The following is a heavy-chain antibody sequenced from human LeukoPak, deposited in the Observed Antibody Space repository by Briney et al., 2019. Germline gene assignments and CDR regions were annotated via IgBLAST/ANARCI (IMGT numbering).Heavy chain of an antibody. Sequence: PGGSLRLSCAASGFTFSSYAMSWVRQAPGKGLEWVSAISGSGGSTYYADSVKGRFTISRDNSKNTLYLQMNSLRAEDTAVYYCAKEGGITMVRGVIITALQYFDYWGQGTLVTVSS. CDR3: AKEGGITMVRGVIITALQYFDY. D-gene: IGHD3-10*01. CDR2: ISGSGGST. CDR1: GFTFSSYA. V-gene: IGHV3-23*01. J-gene: IGHJ4*02.